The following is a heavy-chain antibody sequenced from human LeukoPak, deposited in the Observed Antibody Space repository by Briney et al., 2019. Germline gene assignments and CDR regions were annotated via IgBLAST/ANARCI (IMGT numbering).Heavy chain of an antibody. CDR3: ARRIQLWPNDAFDI. CDR2: ISAYNGNT. D-gene: IGHD5-18*01. Sequence: GASVKVSCKASGYTFTSYGISWVRQAPGQGLEWMGWISAYNGNTNYAQKLQGRVTMTTNTSTSTAYMELRSLRSDDTAVYYCARRIQLWPNDAFDIWGQGTMVTVSS. V-gene: IGHV1-18*01. CDR1: GYTFTSYG. J-gene: IGHJ3*02.